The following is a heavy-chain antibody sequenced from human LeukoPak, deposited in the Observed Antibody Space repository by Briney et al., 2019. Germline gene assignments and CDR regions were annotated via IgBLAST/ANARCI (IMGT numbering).Heavy chain of an antibody. CDR2: IHSTDSNA. D-gene: IGHD5-24*01. CDR1: GYSLTNYW. V-gene: IGHV5-51*01. CDR3: ARRRDGYNYFDY. J-gene: IGHJ4*02. Sequence: GESLKISCKDSGYSLTNYWIGWVRQMPGKGLEWMGIIHSTDSNAKYSPSFQGQVTISVDKSISTAYLQWSSLKASDTAMYYCARRRDGYNYFDYWGQGTLVTVSS.